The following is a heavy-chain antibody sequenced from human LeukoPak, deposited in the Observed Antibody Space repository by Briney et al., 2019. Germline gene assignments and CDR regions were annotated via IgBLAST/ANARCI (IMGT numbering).Heavy chain of an antibody. Sequence: SGTLSLTCAVYGGSFSGYYWSWIRQPPGKGLEWIGYIYYSGSTNYNPSLKSRVTISVDTSKNQFSLKLSSVTAADTAVYYCAREGRIAAAEVWGQGTLVTVSS. CDR1: GGSFSGYY. CDR2: IYYSGST. J-gene: IGHJ4*02. V-gene: IGHV4-59*01. D-gene: IGHD6-13*01. CDR3: AREGRIAAAEV.